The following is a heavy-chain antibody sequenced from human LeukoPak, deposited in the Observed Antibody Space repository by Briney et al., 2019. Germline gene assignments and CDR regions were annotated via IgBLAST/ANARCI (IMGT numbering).Heavy chain of an antibody. V-gene: IGHV4-4*09. CDR2: IDSSGST. CDR1: GDTIIGSY. D-gene: IGHD3-22*01. Sequence: SETLSLTCTVSGDTIIGSYWSWVRQPPGRGLEWVGYIDSSGSTNYNPSLGSRLTLSVDTSKNQVSLKLSSVTAADTAVYFCGRQRRGSSGYSEYFEDWGQGTLVTVSS. J-gene: IGHJ1*01. CDR3: GRQRRGSSGYSEYFED.